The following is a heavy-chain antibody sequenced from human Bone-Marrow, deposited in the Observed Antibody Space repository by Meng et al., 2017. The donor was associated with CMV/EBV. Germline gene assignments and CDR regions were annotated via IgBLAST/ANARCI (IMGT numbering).Heavy chain of an antibody. CDR3: AKTGTDWNYEDYYYGMDV. CDR2: IYSGGTT. CDR1: GFPVSTNY. J-gene: IGHJ6*02. D-gene: IGHD1-7*01. V-gene: IGHV3-53*05. Sequence: GESLKISCVASGFPVSTNYLSWVRQAPGKGPEWVSVIYSGGTTYYADSVKGRFTISRDTSKNTLYLQMNSLRAEDTAVYYCAKTGTDWNYEDYYYGMDVWGQGTTVTVSS.